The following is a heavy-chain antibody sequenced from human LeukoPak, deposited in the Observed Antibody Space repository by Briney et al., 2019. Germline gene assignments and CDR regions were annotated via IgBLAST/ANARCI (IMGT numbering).Heavy chain of an antibody. D-gene: IGHD6-13*01. Sequence: ASVMVSCKTSGYIFSVYYIHWMRQAPGQGLEWMGWINTNSGGTKSAQNFQGRVTMTRDTSISTAYMELSSLTSDDTAVYYCARGSGSSWYDHWGQGTLVTVSS. J-gene: IGHJ5*02. CDR2: INTNSGGT. CDR3: ARGSGSSWYDH. V-gene: IGHV1-2*02. CDR1: GYIFSVYY.